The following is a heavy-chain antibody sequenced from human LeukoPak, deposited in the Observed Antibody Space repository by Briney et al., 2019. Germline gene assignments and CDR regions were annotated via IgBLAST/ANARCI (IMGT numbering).Heavy chain of an antibody. V-gene: IGHV3-11*04. CDR2: ISSSDSTI. CDR1: GFTFSDYY. CDR3: ASLMGDSTPCY. D-gene: IGHD6-13*01. Sequence: VGSLRLSCAASGFTFSDYYMSWIRQAPGKGLEWVSYISSSDSTIYYADSVKGRFTISRDNAKNSLYLQMNSLRAEDTAVYYCASLMGDSTPCYWGQGTLVTVSS. J-gene: IGHJ4*02.